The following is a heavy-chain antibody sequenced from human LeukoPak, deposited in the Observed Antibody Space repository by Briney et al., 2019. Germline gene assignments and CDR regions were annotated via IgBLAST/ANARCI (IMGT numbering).Heavy chain of an antibody. CDR1: GFTFSSYW. D-gene: IGHD6-19*01. V-gene: IGHV3-74*01. Sequence: GGSLRLSCAASGFTFSSYWMHWVRQAPGRGLVWVSRVYSDGSSTTYADSVKGRFTLSRDNAKNTLYLQMNSLRAEDTAVYYCARGSTQYSSGWYGLDYWGQGTLVTVSS. CDR2: VYSDGSST. J-gene: IGHJ4*02. CDR3: ARGSTQYSSGWYGLDY.